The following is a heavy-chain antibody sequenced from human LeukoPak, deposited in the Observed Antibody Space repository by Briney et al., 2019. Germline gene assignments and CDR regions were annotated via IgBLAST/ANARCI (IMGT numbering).Heavy chain of an antibody. CDR1: GFTFTNYG. CDR3: AKVPSVYGSGDNWFDP. D-gene: IGHD3-10*01. CDR2: ISYDGSNK. J-gene: IGHJ5*02. Sequence: GGSLRLSCAASGFTFTNYGMHWVRQAPGKGLEWVAVISYDGSNKYYADSVKGRFTISRDNSKNTLYPQMNSLRAEDTAVYYCAKVPSVYGSGDNWFDPWGQGTLVTVSS. V-gene: IGHV3-30*12.